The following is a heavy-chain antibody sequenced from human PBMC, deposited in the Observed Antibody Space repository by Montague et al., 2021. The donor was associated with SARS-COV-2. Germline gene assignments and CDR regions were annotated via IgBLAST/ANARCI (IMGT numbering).Heavy chain of an antibody. J-gene: IGHJ4*02. CDR1: GASSSNYY. D-gene: IGHD3-3*01. Sequence: SETRSLTCAVYGASSSNYYWSWIRQSPGKGLEWVGEINHSGYTDYNPSLESRLTISLDSSKKQFSLKMTSVTAADTAIYYCASAPRCSFGFWAYWGQGTLVSVSS. V-gene: IGHV4-34*01. CDR3: ASAPRCSFGFWAY. CDR2: INHSGYT.